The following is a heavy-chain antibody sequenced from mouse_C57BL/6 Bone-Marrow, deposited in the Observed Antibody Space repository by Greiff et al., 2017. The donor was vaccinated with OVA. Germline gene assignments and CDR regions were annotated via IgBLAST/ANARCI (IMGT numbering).Heavy chain of an antibody. Sequence: EVQLVESGAELVRPGASVKLSCTASGFNIKDDYMHWVKQRPEQGLEWIGWIDPENGDTEYASQFQGKATITADTSSNTAYLQLSSLTSEDTAVYYCTTCGGYAWYFDVWGTGTTVTVSS. D-gene: IGHD2-2*01. CDR2: IDPENGDT. V-gene: IGHV14-4*01. J-gene: IGHJ1*03. CDR3: TTCGGYAWYFDV. CDR1: GFNIKDDY.